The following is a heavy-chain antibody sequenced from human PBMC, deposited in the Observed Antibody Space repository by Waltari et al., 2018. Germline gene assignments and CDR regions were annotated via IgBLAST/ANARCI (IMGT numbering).Heavy chain of an antibody. Sequence: QVQLQESGPGLVKPSETLSLTCTVSGGPISTYCWSRIRPPPGKGLDFIGYVCYTGSTNYNPSLKSRVTISVDTSKNQFSLKLKSVTTADTAVYYCARDIQDYPGHYFDSWGQGTLVTVSS. CDR1: GGPISTYC. V-gene: IGHV4-59*01. CDR3: ARDIQDYPGHYFDS. CDR2: VCYTGST. D-gene: IGHD3-16*01. J-gene: IGHJ4*02.